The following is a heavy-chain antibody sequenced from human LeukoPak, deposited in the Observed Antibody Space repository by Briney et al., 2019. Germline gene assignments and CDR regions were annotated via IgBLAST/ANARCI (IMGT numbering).Heavy chain of an antibody. Sequence: SETLSLTCTVSGYSISSGYYWGWIRQPPGKGLEWTGSIYHSGSTYYNPSLKSRVTISVDTSKNQFSLKLSSVTAADTAVYYCARSDYGDYNWFDPWGQGTLVTVSS. CDR3: ARSDYGDYNWFDP. J-gene: IGHJ5*02. CDR1: GYSISSGYY. D-gene: IGHD4-17*01. V-gene: IGHV4-38-2*02. CDR2: IYHSGST.